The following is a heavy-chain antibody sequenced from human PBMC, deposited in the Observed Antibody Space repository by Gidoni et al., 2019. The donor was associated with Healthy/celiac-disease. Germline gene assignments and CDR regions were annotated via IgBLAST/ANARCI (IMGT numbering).Heavy chain of an antibody. D-gene: IGHD2-2*01. CDR3: ARDQGDIVVVPAAKGEMDY. J-gene: IGHJ4*02. CDR2: INPSGGST. Sequence: QVQLVQSGAEVKKPGASVKVSCKASGYPFPRYNMHGVRQAPGQGLEWMGIINPSGGSTSYAQKFQGRVTMTRDTSTSTVYMELSSLRSEDTAVYYCARDQGDIVVVPAAKGEMDYWGQGTLVTVSS. V-gene: IGHV1-46*01. CDR1: GYPFPRYN.